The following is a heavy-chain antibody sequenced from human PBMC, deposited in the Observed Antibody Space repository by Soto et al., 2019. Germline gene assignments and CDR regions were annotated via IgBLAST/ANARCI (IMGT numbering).Heavy chain of an antibody. V-gene: IGHV1-46*03. CDR2: INPSGGST. D-gene: IGHD3-10*01. CDR1: GGTFSSYA. J-gene: IGHJ3*02. Sequence: ASVKVSCKASGGTFSSYAISWVRQAPGQGLEWMGIINPSGGSTSYAQKFQGRVTMTRDTSTSTVYMELSSLRSEDTAVYYCAREPSLWFGEMTFDIWGQGTMVTVSS. CDR3: AREPSLWFGEMTFDI.